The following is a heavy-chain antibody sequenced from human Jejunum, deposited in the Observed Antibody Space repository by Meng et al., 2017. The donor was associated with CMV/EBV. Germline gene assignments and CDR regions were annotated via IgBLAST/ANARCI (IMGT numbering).Heavy chain of an antibody. J-gene: IGHJ1*01. D-gene: IGHD3-3*01. CDR3: AYSPNYDFWSGRPGYFQH. V-gene: IGHV2-5*01. CDR2: ISWNDDR. CDR1: SLRTRGVE. Sequence: SLRTRGVELGWIRQPPRKALEWLAVISWNDDRRFSPSLKSRLTISKDTSKNQVFLTMNNMDPVDTATYYCAYSPNYDFWSGRPGYFQHWGQGTLVTVSS.